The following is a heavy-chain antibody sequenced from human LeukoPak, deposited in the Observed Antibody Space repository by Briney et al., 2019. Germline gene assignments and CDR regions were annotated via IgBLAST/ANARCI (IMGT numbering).Heavy chain of an antibody. J-gene: IGHJ4*02. Sequence: TGGSLRLSCAASGFTFSNYAMSWVRQAPGKGLEWVACIKHDGSEKYYADSVEGRFTISRDNAKNSVHLQMNSLRAEDTAVYSCARYIRAFDFWGQGTLVTVSS. CDR3: ARYIRAFDF. D-gene: IGHD1-14*01. CDR1: GFTFSNYA. CDR2: IKHDGSEK. V-gene: IGHV3-7*01.